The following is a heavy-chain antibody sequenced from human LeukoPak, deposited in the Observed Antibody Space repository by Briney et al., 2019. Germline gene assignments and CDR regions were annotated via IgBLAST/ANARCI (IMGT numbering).Heavy chain of an antibody. CDR2: INAGNGNT. J-gene: IGHJ3*02. V-gene: IGHV1-3*01. Sequence: GASVKVSCKASGYTFTSYAMHWVRQAPGQRLEWMGWINAGNGNTKYSQKFQGRVAITRDTSANTAYMELSSLRSEDTAVYYCASLSGWSDAFDIWGQGTMVTVSS. D-gene: IGHD6-19*01. CDR3: ASLSGWSDAFDI. CDR1: GYTFTSYA.